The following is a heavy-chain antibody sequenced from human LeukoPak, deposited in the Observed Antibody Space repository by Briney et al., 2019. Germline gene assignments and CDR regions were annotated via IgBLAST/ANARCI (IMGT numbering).Heavy chain of an antibody. CDR1: GFTFSNYS. J-gene: IGHJ4*02. CDR3: ARGDETYYYGSGSYWSNFDY. CDR2: ISSSSSTI. V-gene: IGHV3-48*01. Sequence: GGSLRLSCAASGFTFSNYSMNWVRQAPGKGLEWVSYISSSSSTIYYADSVKGRFTISRDNAKNSLYLQMNSPRAEDTAVYYCARGDETYYYGSGSYWSNFDYWGQGTLVTVSS. D-gene: IGHD3-10*01.